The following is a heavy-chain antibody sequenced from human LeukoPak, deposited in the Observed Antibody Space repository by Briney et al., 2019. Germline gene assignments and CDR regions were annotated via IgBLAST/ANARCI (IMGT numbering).Heavy chain of an antibody. V-gene: IGHV4-34*01. CDR1: GGSFSGYY. CDR3: ARVYDILTGYLWDY. D-gene: IGHD3-9*01. Sequence: PSETLSLTCAVYGGSFSGYYWSWIRQPPGKGLEWIGEINHSGSTNYNPSLKSRVTISVDTSKNQFSLKLSSVTAADTAVYYCARVYDILTGYLWDYWGQGTLVTVSS. CDR2: INHSGST. J-gene: IGHJ4*02.